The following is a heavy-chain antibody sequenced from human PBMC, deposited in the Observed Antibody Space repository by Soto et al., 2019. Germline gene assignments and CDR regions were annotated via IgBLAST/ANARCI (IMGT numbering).Heavy chain of an antibody. Sequence: EVQLVESGGGLVQPGGSLRLSCAASGFTVSSNSMSWVRQAPGKGLEWVSVIYSGGSAYYADSVKGRFTISRDNSKNTLSLQMNSLRAEDTAVYYCARHGYSYGGGYFDYWGQGTLVTVSS. CDR1: GFTVSSNS. J-gene: IGHJ4*02. CDR2: IYSGGSA. V-gene: IGHV3-66*04. CDR3: ARHGYSYGGGYFDY. D-gene: IGHD5-18*01.